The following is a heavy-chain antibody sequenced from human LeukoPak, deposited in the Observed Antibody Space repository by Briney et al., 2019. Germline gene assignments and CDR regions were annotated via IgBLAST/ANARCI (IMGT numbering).Heavy chain of an antibody. V-gene: IGHV3-48*03. CDR1: GLTFSSYE. J-gene: IGHJ4*02. Sequence: GGSLRLSCAASGLTFSSYEMNWVRQAPGKGLEWVSYISSSGSTIYYADSVKGRFTISRDNSKNTLYLRMNNLRAEDTAVYYCARVAYIYGYSQGFDYWGQGTLVTVSS. D-gene: IGHD5-18*01. CDR3: ARVAYIYGYSQGFDY. CDR2: ISSSGSTI.